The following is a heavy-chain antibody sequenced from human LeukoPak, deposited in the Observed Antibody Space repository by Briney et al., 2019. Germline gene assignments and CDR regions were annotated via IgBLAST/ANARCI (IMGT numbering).Heavy chain of an antibody. V-gene: IGHV3-13*01. CDR3: ARGYCSGGSCAYFDY. Sequence: GGSLRLSCAASGFTFSSYDMHWVRQATGKGLEWVSAIGTARDTYYPGSVKGRFTISRENAKNSLYLQMNSLRAGDTAVYYCARGYCSGGSCAYFDYWGQGTLVTVSS. J-gene: IGHJ4*02. D-gene: IGHD2-15*01. CDR1: GFTFSSYD. CDR2: IGTARDT.